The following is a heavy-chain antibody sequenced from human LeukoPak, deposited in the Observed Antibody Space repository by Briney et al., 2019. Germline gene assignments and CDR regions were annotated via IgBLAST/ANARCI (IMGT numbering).Heavy chain of an antibody. V-gene: IGHV3-23*01. J-gene: IGHJ6*02. CDR2: ISGSGGST. D-gene: IGHD2-2*01. Sequence: GGSLRLSCAASGFAFSSYAMSWVRQAPGKGLEWVSAISGSGGSTYYADSVKGRFTISRDNSKNTLYLQMNSLRAEDTAVYYCAKYQLDYYYGMDVWGQGTTVTVSS. CDR3: AKYQLDYYYGMDV. CDR1: GFAFSSYA.